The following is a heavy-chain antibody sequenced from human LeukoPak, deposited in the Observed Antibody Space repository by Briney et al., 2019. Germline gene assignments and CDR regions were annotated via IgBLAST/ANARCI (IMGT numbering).Heavy chain of an antibody. CDR3: ARGRGSYSFDY. Sequence: ASVKVSCKASGYTFTGYYMYWVRQAPGQGLEWMGWINTNSGVTNYAKKFQDRVTRTRDKSISTAYMEVSSLRSDDAAVYFCARGRGSYSFDYWGQGTLVTVSS. V-gene: IGHV1-2*02. D-gene: IGHD3-16*01. J-gene: IGHJ4*02. CDR1: GYTFTGYY. CDR2: INTNSGVT.